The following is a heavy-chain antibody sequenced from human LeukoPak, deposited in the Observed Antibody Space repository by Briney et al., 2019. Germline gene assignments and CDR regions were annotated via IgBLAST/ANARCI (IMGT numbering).Heavy chain of an antibody. CDR3: ARVGVAAALDAFDI. D-gene: IGHD6-13*01. CDR1: AFTFNTYW. Sequence: GGSLRLSCAASAFTFNTYWMIWVRQAPGKGLEWVANINQDGSEKYYVDSVKGRFTISRDNAKNSLYLQMNSLRAEDTAVHYCARVGVAAALDAFDIWGQGTMVTVSS. V-gene: IGHV3-7*01. J-gene: IGHJ3*02. CDR2: INQDGSEK.